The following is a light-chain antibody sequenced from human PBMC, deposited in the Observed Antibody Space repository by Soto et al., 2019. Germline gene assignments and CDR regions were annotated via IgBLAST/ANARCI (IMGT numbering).Light chain of an antibody. CDR2: DVT. J-gene: IGLJ2*01. Sequence: QSVLTQPPSASGSPGQSVTISCTGTSSDVGGYKFVSWYQRLPGKAPKLIIYDVTRRPPGVPDRFSGSKSGNTASLTVSGLHAGDEGDYYCSAYAGSNSLIFGGGTKLTVL. CDR1: SSDVGGYKF. CDR3: SAYAGSNSLI. V-gene: IGLV2-8*01.